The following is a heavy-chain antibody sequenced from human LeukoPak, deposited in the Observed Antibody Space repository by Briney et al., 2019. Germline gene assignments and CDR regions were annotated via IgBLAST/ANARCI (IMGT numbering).Heavy chain of an antibody. CDR3: ARDPGYYDSSGYYYFDAFDI. V-gene: IGHV1-18*01. Sequence: APVKVSCKASGYTFTSYGISWVRQAPGQGLEWMGRISAKNGNTKYAQKFQGRVTMTTDTSTTTAYMELRSLTSDDTAVYYCARDPGYYDSSGYYYFDAFDIWGQGTMVTVSS. D-gene: IGHD3-22*01. CDR1: GYTFTSYG. J-gene: IGHJ3*02. CDR2: ISAKNGNT.